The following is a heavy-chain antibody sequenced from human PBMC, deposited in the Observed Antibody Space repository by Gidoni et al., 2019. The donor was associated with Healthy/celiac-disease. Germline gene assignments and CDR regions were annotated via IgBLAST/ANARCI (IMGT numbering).Heavy chain of an antibody. CDR1: GGSISSYY. Sequence: QVQLQESGPGLVKPSETLSLTCTVSGGSISSYYWSWIRQPPGKGLEWIGYIYYSGSTNYNPSLKSRVTISVDTSKNQFSLKLSSVTAADTAVYYCARGVSGYSSTWGQGTLVTVSS. J-gene: IGHJ5*02. V-gene: IGHV4-59*01. CDR3: ARGVSGYSST. D-gene: IGHD6-19*01. CDR2: IYYSGST.